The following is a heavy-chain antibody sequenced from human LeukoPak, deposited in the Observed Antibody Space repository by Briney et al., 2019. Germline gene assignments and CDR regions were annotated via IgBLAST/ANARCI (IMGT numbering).Heavy chain of an antibody. CDR3: AKIVVPAAIGGYYFDY. D-gene: IGHD2-2*01. CDR2: ISYDGSNK. Sequence: PGGSLRLSCAAPGFTFSSYGMHWVRQAPGKGLEWVAVISYDGSNKYYADSVKGRFTISRDNSKNTLYLQMNSLRAEDTAVYYCAKIVVPAAIGGYYFDYWGQGTLVTVSS. CDR1: GFTFSSYG. V-gene: IGHV3-30*18. J-gene: IGHJ4*02.